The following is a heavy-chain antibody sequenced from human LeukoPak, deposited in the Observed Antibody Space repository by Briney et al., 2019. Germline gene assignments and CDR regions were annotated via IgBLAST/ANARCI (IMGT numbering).Heavy chain of an antibody. V-gene: IGHV1-2*02. D-gene: IGHD3-22*01. Sequence: ASVKVSCKASGYTFTGYYMHWVRQAPGQGLEWMGWINPNSGGTNYAQKFQGRVTMTRDTSISTAYMELSRLRSGDTAVYYCARNYYDSSGYYSGWYFDLWGRGTLVTVSS. CDR3: ARNYYDSSGYYSGWYFDL. CDR2: INPNSGGT. J-gene: IGHJ2*01. CDR1: GYTFTGYY.